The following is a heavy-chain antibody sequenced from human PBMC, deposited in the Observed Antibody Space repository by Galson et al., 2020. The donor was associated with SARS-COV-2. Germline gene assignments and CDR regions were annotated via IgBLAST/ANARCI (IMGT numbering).Heavy chain of an antibody. CDR3: ARRYCSSTSCTIDR. J-gene: IGHJ3*01. CDR1: GFTFSTYA. D-gene: IGHD2-2*01. Sequence: GGSLRLSCEASGFTFSTYAMNWVRQAPGTGLEWVSYISSSGNTIYYADSVKGRFTISRDNAKNSLYLQMNSLRAEDTAVYYCARRYCSSTSCTIDRWGQGTMVTVPS. V-gene: IGHV3-48*03. CDR2: ISSSGNTI.